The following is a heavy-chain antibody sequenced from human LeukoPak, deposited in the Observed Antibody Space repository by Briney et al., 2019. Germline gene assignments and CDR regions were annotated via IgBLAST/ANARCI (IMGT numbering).Heavy chain of an antibody. D-gene: IGHD2-2*02. CDR2: IYYSGST. Sequence: KPSQTLSLTCTVSGGSISSGDYYWSWIRQPPGKGLEWIGYIYYSGSTYYNPSLKSRVTISVDTSKNQFSLKLSSVTAADTAVYDCARVLRGPAAIGNNWFDPWGQGTLVTVSS. CDR1: GGSISSGDYY. V-gene: IGHV4-30-4*08. CDR3: ARVLRGPAAIGNNWFDP. J-gene: IGHJ5*02.